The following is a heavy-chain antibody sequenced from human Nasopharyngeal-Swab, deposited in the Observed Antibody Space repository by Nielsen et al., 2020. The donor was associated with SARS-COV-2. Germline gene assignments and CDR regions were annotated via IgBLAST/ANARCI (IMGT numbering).Heavy chain of an antibody. J-gene: IGHJ1*01. CDR3: ARESSAADY. CDR1: GFTFSSYA. D-gene: IGHD6-13*01. CDR2: ISYDGSNK. V-gene: IGHV3-30*04. Sequence: GESLKISCAASGFTFSSYAMHWVRQAPGKGLEWVAVISYDGSNKYYADSVKGRFTISRDNSKNTLYLQMNSLRAEDTAAYYCARESSAADYWGQGTLVTVSS.